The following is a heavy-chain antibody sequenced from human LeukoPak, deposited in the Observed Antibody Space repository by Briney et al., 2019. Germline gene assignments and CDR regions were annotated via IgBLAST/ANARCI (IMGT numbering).Heavy chain of an antibody. J-gene: IGHJ4*02. Sequence: SETLSLTCTVSGGSISSYYWSWIRQPPGKGLEWIGYIYYSGSTNYNPSLKSRVTISVDTSKNQFSLKLSSVTAADTAVYYCARLKRSSGYYIDYWGQGTLVTVSS. V-gene: IGHV4-59*08. D-gene: IGHD3-22*01. CDR2: IYYSGST. CDR3: ARLKRSSGYYIDY. CDR1: GGSISSYY.